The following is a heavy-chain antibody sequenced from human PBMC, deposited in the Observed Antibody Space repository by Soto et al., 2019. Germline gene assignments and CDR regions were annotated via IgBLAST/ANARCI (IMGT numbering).Heavy chain of an antibody. D-gene: IGHD5-12*01. CDR3: ARRAASGSAGLDV. J-gene: IGHJ6*02. V-gene: IGHV3-48*02. CDR2: ITSSSSTI. CDR1: VFTFSSYS. Sequence: PGGSLRLSCAASVFTFSSYSMNWVRQAPGKGLEWVSYITSSSSTIYYTDSVKGRFSISRDNAKNSLYLQMSSLRDEDTAVYYCARRAASGSAGLDVWGQGTTVTVSS.